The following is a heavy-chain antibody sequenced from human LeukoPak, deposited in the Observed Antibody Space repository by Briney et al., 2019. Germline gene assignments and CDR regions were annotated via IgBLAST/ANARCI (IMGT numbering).Heavy chain of an antibody. D-gene: IGHD2-15*01. CDR1: GGSFSGYY. CDR2: INHSGYT. Sequence: SETLSLTCAVYGGSFSGYYWGWIRQPPGKGLQWIGEINHSGYTNYNPSLKSRVTISLDTSKNQFSLKLTSVTAADTAVYYCAASGGPVNWFDPWGQGTLVTVSS. CDR3: AASGGPVNWFDP. J-gene: IGHJ5*02. V-gene: IGHV4-34*01.